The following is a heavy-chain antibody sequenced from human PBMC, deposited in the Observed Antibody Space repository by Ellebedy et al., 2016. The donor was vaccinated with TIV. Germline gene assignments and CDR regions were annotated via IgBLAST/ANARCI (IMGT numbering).Heavy chain of an antibody. CDR1: GFTFSSYA. CDR3: AGESSGWYGTFDY. Sequence: GESLKISCAASGFTFSSYAMSWVRQAPGKGLEWVSAISGSGRSTYYADSVKGRFTISRDNSKNTLYLQLNSLRAEDTAVYYCAGESSGWYGTFDYWGQGTLVTVSS. D-gene: IGHD6-19*01. J-gene: IGHJ4*02. V-gene: IGHV3-23*01. CDR2: ISGSGRST.